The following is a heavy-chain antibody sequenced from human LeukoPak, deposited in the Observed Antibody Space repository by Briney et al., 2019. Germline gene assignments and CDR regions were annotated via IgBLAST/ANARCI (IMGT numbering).Heavy chain of an antibody. D-gene: IGHD4-17*01. J-gene: IGHJ5*02. CDR1: GGSFSGYY. V-gene: IGHV4-34*01. Sequence: SETLSLTCAVYGGSFSGYYWSWIRQPPGKGLEWIGEINHSGSTNYNPSLKSRVTISVDTSKNQFSLKLSSVTAADTAVYYCARADTVTTRWFDPWGQGTLVTVSS. CDR2: INHSGST. CDR3: ARADTVTTRWFDP.